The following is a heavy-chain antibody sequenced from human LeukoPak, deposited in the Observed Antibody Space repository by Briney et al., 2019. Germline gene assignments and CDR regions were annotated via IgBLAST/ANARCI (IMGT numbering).Heavy chain of an antibody. CDR1: GYRFTSYW. Sequence: GESLKISCKGSGYRFTSYWIGWVRQMPGKGLEWMGIIYPGDSDTRYSPSFLGQVTISADKSISTAYLQWSSLKASDTAMYYCAKVSWRNNYYSNYYYYTMDVWGKGTTVTVSS. D-gene: IGHD3-10*01. J-gene: IGHJ6*03. CDR3: AKVSWRNNYYSNYYYYTMDV. CDR2: IYPGDSDT. V-gene: IGHV5-51*01.